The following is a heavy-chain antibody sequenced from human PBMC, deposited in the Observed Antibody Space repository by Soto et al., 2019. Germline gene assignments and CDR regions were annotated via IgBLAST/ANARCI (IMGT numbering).Heavy chain of an antibody. CDR3: ARDTPYGDYQTPYWYFDL. D-gene: IGHD4-17*01. CDR1: GYTFTSYG. J-gene: IGHJ2*01. CDR2: ISAYNGNT. V-gene: IGHV1-18*01. Sequence: QVQLVQSGAEVKKPGASVKVSCKASGYTFTSYGISWVRQAPGQGLEWMGWISAYNGNTNYAQKLQGRVTMTTDTSTSTAYMELRSQRSDDTAVYYCARDTPYGDYQTPYWYFDLWGRGTLVTVSS.